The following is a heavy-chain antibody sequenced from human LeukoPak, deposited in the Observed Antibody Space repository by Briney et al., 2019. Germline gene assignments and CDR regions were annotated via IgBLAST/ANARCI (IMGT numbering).Heavy chain of an antibody. V-gene: IGHV1-69*13. CDR2: IIPIFGTA. CDR1: GGTFSSYA. CDR3: ARDSDSSSFFDY. J-gene: IGHJ4*02. Sequence: ASVKVSCKASGGTFSSYAISWVRQAPGQGPEWMGGIIPIFGTANYAQKFQGRVTITADESTSTAYMELSSLRSEDTAVYYCARDSDSSSFFDYWGQGTLVTVSS. D-gene: IGHD6-13*01.